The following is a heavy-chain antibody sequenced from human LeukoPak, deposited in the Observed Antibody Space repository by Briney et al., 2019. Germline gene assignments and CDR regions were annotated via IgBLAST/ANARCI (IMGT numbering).Heavy chain of an antibody. CDR3: ARETYYYDSSGYSLGMDV. Sequence: PGGSLRLSCAASRFTVSSNYMSWVRQAPGKGLEWVSVIYSGGSTYYADSVKGRFTISRDNSKNTLYLQMNSLRAEDTAVYYCARETYYYDSSGYSLGMDVWGQGTTVTVSS. V-gene: IGHV3-53*01. CDR2: IYSGGST. CDR1: RFTVSSNY. D-gene: IGHD3-22*01. J-gene: IGHJ6*02.